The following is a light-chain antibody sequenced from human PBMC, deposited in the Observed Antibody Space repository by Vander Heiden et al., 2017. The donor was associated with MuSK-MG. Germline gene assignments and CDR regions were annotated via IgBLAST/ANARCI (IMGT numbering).Light chain of an antibody. V-gene: IGLV2-11*01. CDR1: SSDVGGYNY. CDR2: DVS. J-gene: IGLJ2*01. CDR3: CSYAGTYTFEV. Sequence: QSALTQPRSVSGSPGQSVTISCTGTSSDVGGYNYVSWYQQHPGKAPKLIIYDVSKRPSGVPDRFPGSKSGNTASLTISGLQAEDEADYYCCSYAGTYTFEVFGGGTKLTVL.